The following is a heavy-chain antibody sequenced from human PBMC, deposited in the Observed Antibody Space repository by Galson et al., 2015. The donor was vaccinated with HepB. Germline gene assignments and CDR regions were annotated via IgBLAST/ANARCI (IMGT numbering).Heavy chain of an antibody. CDR1: GGTFSSYT. CDR3: ARGYIAAAGPYNWFDP. D-gene: IGHD6-13*01. V-gene: IGHV1-69*02. J-gene: IGHJ5*02. CDR2: IIPILGIA. Sequence: SVKVSCKASGGTFSSYTISWVRQAPGQGLEWMGRIIPILGIANYAQKFQGRVTITADKSTSTAYMELSSLRSEDTAVYYCARGYIAAAGPYNWFDPWGQGTLVTVSS.